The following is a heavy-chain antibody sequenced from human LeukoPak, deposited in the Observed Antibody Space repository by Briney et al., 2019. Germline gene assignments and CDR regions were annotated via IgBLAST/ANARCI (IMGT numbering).Heavy chain of an antibody. CDR2: IYYSGST. Sequence: SETLSLTCTVSGGSISSSSYYWGWIRQPPGKGLEWIGSIYYSGSTYYNPSLKSRVTISVDTSKNQFSLKLSSVTAADTAVYYCARLGYCSSTSCYWRVYYYGMDVWGQGTTVTVSS. CDR3: ARLGYCSSTSCYWRVYYYGMDV. V-gene: IGHV4-39*01. J-gene: IGHJ6*02. CDR1: GGSISSSSYY. D-gene: IGHD2-2*01.